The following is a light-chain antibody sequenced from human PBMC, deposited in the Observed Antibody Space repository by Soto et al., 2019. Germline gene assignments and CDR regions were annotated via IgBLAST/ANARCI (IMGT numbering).Light chain of an antibody. CDR1: QGIRTY. J-gene: IGKJ4*01. CDR3: QHLNTYPLS. Sequence: DIPLTQSPSFLSASVGDRVTITCRASQGIRTYLAWYQQKPGKVPNLLVYAASTLQSGVPSRFSGSGSGTEFTLTISSLQPEDFASYYCQHLNTYPLSFGGGTKVEI. V-gene: IGKV1-9*01. CDR2: AAS.